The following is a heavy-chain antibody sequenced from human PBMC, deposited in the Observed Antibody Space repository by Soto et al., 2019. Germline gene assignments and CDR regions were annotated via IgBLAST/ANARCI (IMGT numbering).Heavy chain of an antibody. J-gene: IGHJ6*02. D-gene: IGHD3-10*01. Sequence: QVQLVESGGGLVKPGGSLRLSCAVSGVTFSDCYMNWIRQAPGKGLEWVSYISSSGTSINYAGSVKGRFTSSRDNAKNSLYLQRNSLRAKDTAMYYCARVRFGEWGYAMDVWGQGTTVTVSS. V-gene: IGHV3-11*01. CDR3: ARVRFGEWGYAMDV. CDR1: GVTFSDCY. CDR2: ISSSGTSI.